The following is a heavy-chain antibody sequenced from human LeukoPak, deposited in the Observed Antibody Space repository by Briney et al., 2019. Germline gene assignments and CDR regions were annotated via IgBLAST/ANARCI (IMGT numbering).Heavy chain of an antibody. J-gene: IGHJ4*02. CDR3: AILRGDFIAAPRSGGQFDY. D-gene: IGHD6-13*01. Sequence: GGSLRLSCAASGFTFSSYGMHWVRQAPGKGLEWVAVISYGGSNKYYADSVKGRFTISRDNSKNTLYLQMHSLRAEDTAVYYCAILRGDFIAAPRSGGQFDYWGQGTLVTVSS. V-gene: IGHV3-30*03. CDR2: ISYGGSNK. CDR1: GFTFSSYG.